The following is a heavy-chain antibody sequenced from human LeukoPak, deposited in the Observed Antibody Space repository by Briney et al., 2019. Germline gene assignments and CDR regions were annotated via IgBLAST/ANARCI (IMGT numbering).Heavy chain of an antibody. Sequence: SQTLSLTCAISGDSVSRNHVAWNWIRQSPSRGLEWQGRTYYRSMWFADYAVSVKSRLTIDPDTSNNQFSLHLNSVTPEDTAIYYCARARDFGDMYYFDYWGQGTLVTVSS. CDR3: ARARDFGDMYYFDY. CDR2: TYYRSMWFA. J-gene: IGHJ4*02. D-gene: IGHD4-17*01. V-gene: IGHV6-1*01. CDR1: GDSVSRNHVA.